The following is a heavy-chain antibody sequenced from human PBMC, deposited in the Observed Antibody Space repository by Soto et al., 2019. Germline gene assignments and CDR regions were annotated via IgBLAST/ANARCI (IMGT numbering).Heavy chain of an antibody. CDR1: GNAFSGHG. J-gene: IGHJ4*02. CDR2: INVYKGST. CDR3: GRDGDEWDQRYLDY. V-gene: IGHV1-18*01. D-gene: IGHD1-26*01. Sequence: QVHLVQSGPEPKKPGASVTVSCQALGNAFSGHGISWVRQAPGQGLEWMGWINVYKGSTNYSPKFLDRVTMTTDTSTRTVYMELRSLTSDDTAVYYCGRDGDEWDQRYLDYWGQGTLVTVYS.